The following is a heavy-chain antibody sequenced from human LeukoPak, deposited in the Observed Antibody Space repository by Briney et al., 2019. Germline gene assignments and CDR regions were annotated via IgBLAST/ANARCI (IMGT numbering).Heavy chain of an antibody. Sequence: GRFLRLSCAASGFTFSNYPMHWVRQGPGKGLEWVALISNDGGIEYYADSVKGRFTISRDNSKNTLYLQMNSVTGEDTAVYYCARVVVAAVFYYGMDVWGQGTTVTISS. D-gene: IGHD2-15*01. CDR3: ARVVVAAVFYYGMDV. V-gene: IGHV3-30-3*01. CDR2: ISNDGGIE. J-gene: IGHJ6*02. CDR1: GFTFSNYP.